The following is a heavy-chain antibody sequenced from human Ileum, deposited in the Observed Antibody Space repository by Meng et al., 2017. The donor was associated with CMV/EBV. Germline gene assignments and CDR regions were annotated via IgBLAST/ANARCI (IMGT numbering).Heavy chain of an antibody. J-gene: IGHJ6*02. CDR2: TIHSGII. CDR1: SFNGYY. V-gene: IGHV4-34*12. Sequence: SFNGYYWTWIRQPPGKGLEWIGETIHSGIINYAPSLKSRVTISIDASKNQFSLRLTSVTAADTAVYYCARRPSSGWYAVADFGTDVWDQGATVTVSS. D-gene: IGHD6-19*01. CDR3: ARRPSSGWYAVADFGTDV.